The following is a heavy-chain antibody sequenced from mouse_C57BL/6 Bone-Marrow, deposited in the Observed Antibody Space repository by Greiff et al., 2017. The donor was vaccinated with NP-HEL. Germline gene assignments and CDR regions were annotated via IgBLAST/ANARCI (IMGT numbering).Heavy chain of an antibody. V-gene: IGHV5-15*01. Sequence: EVQRVESGGGLVQPGGSLKLSCAASGFTFSDYGMAWVRQAPRKGPEWVAFISNLAYSIYYADTVTGRFTISRENAKNTLYLEMSSLRSEDTAMYYCARLGYYAWFAYWGQGTLVTVSA. J-gene: IGHJ3*01. CDR3: ARLGYYAWFAY. D-gene: IGHD2-3*01. CDR2: ISNLAYSI. CDR1: GFTFSDYG.